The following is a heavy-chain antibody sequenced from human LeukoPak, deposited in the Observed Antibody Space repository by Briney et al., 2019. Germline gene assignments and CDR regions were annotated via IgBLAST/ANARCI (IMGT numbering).Heavy chain of an antibody. D-gene: IGHD6-19*01. CDR3: ARVVAGIDWVDP. J-gene: IGHJ5*02. Sequence: GGSVPLSCAASGFAFSSYSMNWVGQAPGKGLEWVSYISSGSSSIYYADSVRGRFTISRDNAKNSLYLQLNSLRDEDTAVYYCARVVAGIDWVDPWGQGTRVTVSS. CDR2: ISSGSSSI. V-gene: IGHV3-48*02. CDR1: GFAFSSYS.